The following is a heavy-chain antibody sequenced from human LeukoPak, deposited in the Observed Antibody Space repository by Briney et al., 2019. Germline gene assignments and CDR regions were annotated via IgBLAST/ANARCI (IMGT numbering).Heavy chain of an antibody. V-gene: IGHV3-20*04. J-gene: IGHJ4*02. CDR1: GFTFDDYG. Sequence: GGSLRLSCAASGFTFDDYGMSWVRQAPGKGLEWVSGINWNGGSTGYADSVKGRFTISRDNAKNSLYLQMNSLRAEDTALYYCAKPMVRGVMGGPYYFDYWGQGTLVTVSS. D-gene: IGHD3-10*01. CDR2: INWNGGST. CDR3: AKPMVRGVMGGPYYFDY.